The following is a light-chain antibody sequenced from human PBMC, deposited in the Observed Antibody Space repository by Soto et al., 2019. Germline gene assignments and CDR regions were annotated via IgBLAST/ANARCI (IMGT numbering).Light chain of an antibody. Sequence: EIVLTQSPGTLSLSPGDRATLSCRASQSVGTYLAWYQQKPGQGPSLLIYDASTRATGFPARFSGSGSGTDFTLTISSLEPEDFAVYYCQQRSNWPITFGQGTRLEIK. J-gene: IGKJ5*01. CDR3: QQRSNWPIT. CDR2: DAS. CDR1: QSVGTY. V-gene: IGKV3-11*01.